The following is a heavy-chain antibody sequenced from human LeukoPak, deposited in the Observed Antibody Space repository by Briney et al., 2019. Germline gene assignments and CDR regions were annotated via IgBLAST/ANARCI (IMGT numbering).Heavy chain of an antibody. CDR3: ARSSPTKPHPPKY. CDR1: GGTFSSYA. Sequence: SVKVSCKVSGGTFSSYAISWVRQAPGQGLEWMGGIIPIFGTANYAQKFQGRVTITADESTSTAYMELSSLRSEDTAVYYCARSSPTKPHPPKYWGQGTLVTVSS. J-gene: IGHJ4*02. CDR2: IIPIFGTA. V-gene: IGHV1-69*13.